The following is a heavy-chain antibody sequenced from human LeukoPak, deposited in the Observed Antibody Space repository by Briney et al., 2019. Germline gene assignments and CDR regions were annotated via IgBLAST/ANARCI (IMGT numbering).Heavy chain of an antibody. V-gene: IGHV3-23*01. Sequence: GGSPRLSCAASGFTFSSYAMSWVRQAPGKGLEWVSAISGSGGSTYYADSVKGRFTISRDNSKNTLYLQMNSLRAEDTAVYYCAKVPRYYYDSSGYYLPPFFDYWGQGTLVTVSS. D-gene: IGHD3-22*01. CDR2: ISGSGGST. J-gene: IGHJ4*02. CDR1: GFTFSSYA. CDR3: AKVPRYYYDSSGYYLPPFFDY.